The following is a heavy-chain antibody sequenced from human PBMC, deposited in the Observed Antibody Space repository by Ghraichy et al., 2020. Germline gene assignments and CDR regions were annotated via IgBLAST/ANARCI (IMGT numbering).Heavy chain of an antibody. CDR2: IYYSGST. J-gene: IGHJ3*02. CDR1: GGSISSSSYY. D-gene: IGHD6-19*01. CDR3: AREGQWLVRSAAFDI. Sequence: SETLSLTCTVSGGSISSSSYYWGWIRQPPGKGLEWIGSIYYSGSTYYNPSLKSRVTISVDTSKNQFSLKLSSVTATDTAVYYCAREGQWLVRSAAFDIWGQGTMVTVSS. V-gene: IGHV4-39*01.